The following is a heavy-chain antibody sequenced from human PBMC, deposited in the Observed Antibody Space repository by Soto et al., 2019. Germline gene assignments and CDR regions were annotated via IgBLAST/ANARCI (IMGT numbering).Heavy chain of an antibody. Sequence: ASVKVSCKASGYTFTSYYMHWVRQAPGQGLEWMGIINPSGGSTSYAQKFQGRVTMTRDTSTSTVYMELSSLRSEDTAVYYCARAVTVVRGALGYYYYGMDVWGQGTTVTVSS. D-gene: IGHD3-10*01. CDR1: GYTFTSYY. CDR2: INPSGGST. V-gene: IGHV1-46*01. J-gene: IGHJ6*02. CDR3: ARAVTVVRGALGYYYYGMDV.